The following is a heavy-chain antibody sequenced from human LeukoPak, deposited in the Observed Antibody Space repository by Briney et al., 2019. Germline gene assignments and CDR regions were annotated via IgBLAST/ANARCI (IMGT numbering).Heavy chain of an antibody. V-gene: IGHV4-34*01. D-gene: IGHD6-13*01. Sequence: GSLRLSCAASGFTFSSYAMSWIRQPPGKGLEWIGEINHSGSTNYNPSLKSRVTISVDTSKNQFSLKLSSVTAADTAVYYCARGAAGIGDAFDIWGQGTMVTVSS. CDR2: INHSGST. CDR1: GFTFSSYA. J-gene: IGHJ3*02. CDR3: ARGAAGIGDAFDI.